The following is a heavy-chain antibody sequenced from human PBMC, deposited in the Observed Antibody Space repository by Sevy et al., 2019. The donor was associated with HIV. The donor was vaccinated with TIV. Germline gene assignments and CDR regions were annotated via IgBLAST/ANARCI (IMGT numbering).Heavy chain of an antibody. CDR2: IYPGDSDT. Sequence: GESLKISCKGSGYSFTSYWIGWVRQMPGKGLEWMGIIYPGDSDTRYSPSFQGQVTISADKSISTAYLQWSILKASDTAMYYCARSRGGGIVVVPAAQDYFDYWGQGTLVTVSS. D-gene: IGHD2-2*01. J-gene: IGHJ4*02. CDR1: GYSFTSYW. CDR3: ARSRGGGIVVVPAAQDYFDY. V-gene: IGHV5-51*01.